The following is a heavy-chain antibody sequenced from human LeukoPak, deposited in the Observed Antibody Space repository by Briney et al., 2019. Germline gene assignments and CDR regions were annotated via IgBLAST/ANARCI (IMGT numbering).Heavy chain of an antibody. V-gene: IGHV1-24*01. J-gene: IGHJ4*02. CDR1: GYTLSDLS. Sequence: ASVKVSCKVSGYTLSDLSMHLVRQAPGKGLEWMGGFDPEDSETIYAQKFRGRVTMTEGTSTDTAYMELSSLRSEDTAVYYCATSKGMITFGGVIVWGQGTLVTVSS. CDR3: ATSKGMITFGGVIV. D-gene: IGHD3-16*02. CDR2: FDPEDSET.